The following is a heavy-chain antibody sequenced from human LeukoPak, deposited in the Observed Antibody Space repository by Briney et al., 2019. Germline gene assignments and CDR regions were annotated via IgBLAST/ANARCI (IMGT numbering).Heavy chain of an antibody. Sequence: ASVKIGWKASGYTFSSSDINWVRRATGHGHEWMGWMNPNSGNTGQGQNFQGRVTITRNTSISTAYMELSSLRSEDTAVYYCARGVAARPKVKNYYYMGVWGKGTTGSVSS. V-gene: IGHV1-8*03. CDR2: MNPNSGNT. J-gene: IGHJ6*03. CDR1: GYTFSSSD. D-gene: IGHD6-6*01. CDR3: ARGVAARPKVKNYYYMGV.